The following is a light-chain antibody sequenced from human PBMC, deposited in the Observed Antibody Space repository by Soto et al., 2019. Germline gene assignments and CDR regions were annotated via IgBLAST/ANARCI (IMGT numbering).Light chain of an antibody. CDR3: QQLNNWPLT. V-gene: IGKV3-11*01. Sequence: EIVLTQSPATRSLSPGERATLSCRASQSVRSDLAWYQQKPGQAPRLLIYDASRRATGIPARFSGSGSGTAFTLTISRLEPEDFAVYYCQQLNNWPLTFGGGTKVEIK. J-gene: IGKJ4*01. CDR2: DAS. CDR1: QSVRSD.